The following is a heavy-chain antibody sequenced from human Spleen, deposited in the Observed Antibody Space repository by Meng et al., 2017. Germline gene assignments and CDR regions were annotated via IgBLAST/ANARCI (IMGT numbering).Heavy chain of an antibody. CDR3: AREKYYYDRNYFDY. CDR1: GFTFSSYG. V-gene: IGHV3-33*01. CDR2: IWYDGSNK. Sequence: GESLKISCAASGFTFSSYGMHWVRQAPGKGLEWVAVIWYDGSNKYYADSVKGRFTISRDNSKNTLYLQMNSLRAEDTAVYYCAREKYYYDRNYFDYWGQGTLVTVSS. D-gene: IGHD3-22*01. J-gene: IGHJ4*01.